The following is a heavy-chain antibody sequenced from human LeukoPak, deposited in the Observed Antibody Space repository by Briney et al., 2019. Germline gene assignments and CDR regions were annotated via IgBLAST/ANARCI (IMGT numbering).Heavy chain of an antibody. CDR2: ISDDGSSK. CDR3: AKGGGRFHLPFDP. CDR1: GFTCRTYG. V-gene: IGHV3-30*18. D-gene: IGHD3-16*01. J-gene: IGHJ5*02. Sequence: GRSLRLSCAASGFTCRTYGMHWVRQAPGKGLGWVALISDDGSSKLYADSVKGRFTISRDNFRNTLYLQMNSLRLEDTAVYYCAKGGGRFHLPFDPWGQGTLVSVSS.